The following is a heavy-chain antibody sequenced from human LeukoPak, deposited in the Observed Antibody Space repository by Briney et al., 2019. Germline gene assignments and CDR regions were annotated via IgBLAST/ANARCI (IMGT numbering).Heavy chain of an antibody. CDR3: ARPDYSNCVRYFDWLTRFDY. Sequence: SVKVSCKASGGTFSSYAISWVRQAPGQGLEWMGGIIPIFGTANYAQKFQGRVTITADESTSTAYMELSSLRSEDTAVYYCARPDYSNCVRYFDWLTRFDYWGQGTLVTVSS. CDR2: IIPIFGTA. D-gene: IGHD3-9*01. V-gene: IGHV1-69*13. J-gene: IGHJ4*02. CDR1: GGTFSSYA.